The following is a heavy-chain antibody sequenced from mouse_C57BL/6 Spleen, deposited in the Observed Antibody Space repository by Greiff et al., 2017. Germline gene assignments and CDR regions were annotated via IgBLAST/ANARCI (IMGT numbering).Heavy chain of an antibody. D-gene: IGHD1-1*01. CDR2: IDPETGGT. CDR3: TQLRYKGDY. V-gene: IGHV1-15*01. J-gene: IGHJ2*01. CDR1: GYTFTDYE. Sequence: QVQLKQSGAELVRPGASVTLSCKASGYTFTDYEMHWVKQTPVHGLEWIGAIDPETGGTAYNQKFKGKAILTADKSSSTAYMELRSLTSEDSAVYYCTQLRYKGDYWGQGTTLTVSS.